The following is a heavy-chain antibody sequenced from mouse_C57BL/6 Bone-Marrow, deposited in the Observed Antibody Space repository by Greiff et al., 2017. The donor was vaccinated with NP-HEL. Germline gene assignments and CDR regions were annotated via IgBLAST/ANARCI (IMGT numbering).Heavy chain of an antibody. CDR3: ARSRFNSFYFDY. CDR2: IDPSDSYT. J-gene: IGHJ2*01. CDR1: GYTFTSYW. Sequence: VQLQQSGAELVKPGASVKLSCKASGYTFTSYWMQWVKQRPGQGLEWIGEIDPSDSYTNYNQKFKGKATLTVDTSSSTAYMQLSSLTSEDSAVYYCARSRFNSFYFDYWGQGTTLTVSS. V-gene: IGHV1-50*01. D-gene: IGHD4-1*02.